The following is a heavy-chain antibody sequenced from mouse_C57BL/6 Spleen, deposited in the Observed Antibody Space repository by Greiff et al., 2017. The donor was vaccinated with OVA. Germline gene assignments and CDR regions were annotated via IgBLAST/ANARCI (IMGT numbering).Heavy chain of an antibody. CDR2: SRNKANDYTT. CDR3: ARDARTVVVSYWYFDV. D-gene: IGHD1-1*01. Sequence: EVKLVESGGGLVQSGRSLRLSCATSGFTFSDFYMEWVRQAPGKGLAWIAASRNKANDYTTEYSASVKGRFIVSRDTSHSFLYLQMHALRSEDTAIYYCARDARTVVVSYWYFDVWGTGTTVTVSS. V-gene: IGHV7-1*01. J-gene: IGHJ1*03. CDR1: GFTFSDFY.